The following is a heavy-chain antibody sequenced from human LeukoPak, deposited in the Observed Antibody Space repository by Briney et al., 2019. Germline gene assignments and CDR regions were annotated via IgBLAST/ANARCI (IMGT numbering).Heavy chain of an antibody. CDR1: GFTFSSYA. V-gene: IGHV3-15*01. Sequence: GGSLRLSCAASGFTFSSYAMSWVRQAPGKGLEWVGRIKSKTEGETTDYAAPVKGRFIISRDDSRKTLYLQMNSLETEDTAVYYCTTAVVTKSRWFGPWGQGTLVTVSS. D-gene: IGHD3-22*01. CDR3: TTAVVTKSRWFGP. J-gene: IGHJ5*02. CDR2: IKSKTEGETT.